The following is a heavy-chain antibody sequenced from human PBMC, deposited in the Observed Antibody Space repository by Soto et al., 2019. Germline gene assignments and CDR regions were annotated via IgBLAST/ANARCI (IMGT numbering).Heavy chain of an antibody. CDR3: AANPAHIVVVTSEFDY. CDR2: INPSGGST. J-gene: IGHJ4*02. Sequence: GASVKVSCKASGYTFTSYYMHWVRQAPGQGLEWMGIINPSGGSTSYAQKFQGRVTMTRDTSTSTVYMELSSLRSEDTAVYYCAANPAHIVVVTSEFDYWGQGTLVTVS. V-gene: IGHV1-46*01. D-gene: IGHD2-21*02. CDR1: GYTFTSYY.